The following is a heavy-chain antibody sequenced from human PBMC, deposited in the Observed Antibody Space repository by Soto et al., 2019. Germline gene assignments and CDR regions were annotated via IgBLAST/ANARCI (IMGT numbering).Heavy chain of an antibody. CDR2: INTDDGNT. J-gene: IGHJ5*01. D-gene: IGHD6-13*01. Sequence: ASVKVSCKASGYTFTSYGISWVRQAPGQRLEWMGWINTDDGNTKYAQKLQGRVTITRDTSASTAYLGLSSLRSEDTAVYYCARESYSSSDNWFDSWGQGTLVTVSS. CDR1: GYTFTSYG. V-gene: IGHV1-18*01. CDR3: ARESYSSSDNWFDS.